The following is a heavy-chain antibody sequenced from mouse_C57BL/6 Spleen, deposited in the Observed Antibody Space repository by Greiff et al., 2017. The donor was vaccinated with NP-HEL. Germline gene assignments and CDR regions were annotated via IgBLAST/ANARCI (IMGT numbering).Heavy chain of an antibody. J-gene: IGHJ2*01. V-gene: IGHV1-18*01. CDR3: ARLETGTGSFDY. CDR2: INPNNGGT. D-gene: IGHD1-3*01. CDR1: GYTFTDYN. Sequence: VQLQQSGPELVKPGASVKIPCKASGYTFTDYNMDWVKQSHGKSLEWIGDINPNNGGTNYNQKFKGKATLTVDKSSSTAYMELRSLTSEYAAVYYCARLETGTGSFDYWGQGTTLTVSS.